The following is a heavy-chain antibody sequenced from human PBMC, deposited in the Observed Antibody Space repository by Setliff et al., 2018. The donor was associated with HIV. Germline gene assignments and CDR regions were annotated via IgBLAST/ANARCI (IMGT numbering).Heavy chain of an antibody. CDR2: ISKNSFSI. V-gene: IGHV3-23*01. CDR3: ATGRLRATSPFDN. Sequence: PGGSLRLSCAASGFTFDNVDMNWVRQAPGKGPEWVSSISKNSFSIYYTDSVKGRFTVSRDNSRDTLYLQVNSLRAEDTAVYYCATGRLRATSPFDNWCQGTLVTVSS. CDR1: GFTFDNVD. J-gene: IGHJ4*02. D-gene: IGHD1-26*01.